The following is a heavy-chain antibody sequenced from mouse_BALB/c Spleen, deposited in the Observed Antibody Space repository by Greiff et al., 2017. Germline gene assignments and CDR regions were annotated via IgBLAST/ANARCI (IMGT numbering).Heavy chain of an antibody. Sequence: EVQLVESGPGLVKPSQSLSLTCSVTGYSITSGYYWNWIRQFPGNKLEWMGYISYDGSNNYNPSLKNRISITRDTSKNQFFLKLNSVTTEDTATYYCARDNWERIDYWGQGTTLTVSS. V-gene: IGHV3-6*02. J-gene: IGHJ2*01. D-gene: IGHD4-1*01. CDR3: ARDNWERIDY. CDR1: GYSITSGYY. CDR2: ISYDGSN.